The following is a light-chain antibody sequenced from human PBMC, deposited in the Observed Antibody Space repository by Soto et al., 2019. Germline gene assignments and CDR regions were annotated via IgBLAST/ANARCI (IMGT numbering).Light chain of an antibody. CDR3: QQYNTWPPIT. J-gene: IGKJ5*01. CDR1: QSISNH. CDR2: GAY. V-gene: IGKV3-15*01. Sequence: EIVMTQSPATLAVSPGESATLSCRASQSISNHLTWYQQKPGQPPRLLIYGAYTRATGIPARFSGSGSGTEFTLTISSLQSEDFAVYYCQQYNTWPPITFGQGTRLEIK.